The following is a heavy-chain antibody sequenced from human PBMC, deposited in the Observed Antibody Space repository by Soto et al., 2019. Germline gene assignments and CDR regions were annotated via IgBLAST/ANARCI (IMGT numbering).Heavy chain of an antibody. D-gene: IGHD2-8*01. V-gene: IGHV3-23*01. CDR1: GFTFSSYA. Sequence: EVQLLESGGGLVQPGGSLRLSCAASGFTFSSYAMTWVRQAPGKGLEWVSCIGGSDGSTYYADSVKGRFTISRDNSKTTLHVQINTLRVPDTAVYDCAKGRLGSVGGVYDPWGQGTLVTVSS. CDR2: IGGSDGST. J-gene: IGHJ5*02. CDR3: AKGRLGSVGGVYDP.